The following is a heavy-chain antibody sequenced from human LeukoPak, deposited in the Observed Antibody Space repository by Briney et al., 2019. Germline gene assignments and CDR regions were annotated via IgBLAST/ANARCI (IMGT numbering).Heavy chain of an antibody. D-gene: IGHD3-3*01. CDR2: MNPNSGNT. CDR1: GYTFTSYD. J-gene: IGHJ4*02. V-gene: IGHV1-8*03. CDR3: ARGREYDFWSGYSGLRTFDY. Sequence: GASVKVSCKASGYTFTSYDINWVRQATGQGLEWMGWMNPNSGNTGYAQKFQGRVTITRNTSINTAYMELSSLRSEDTAVYYCARGREYDFWSGYSGLRTFDYWGQGTLVTVSS.